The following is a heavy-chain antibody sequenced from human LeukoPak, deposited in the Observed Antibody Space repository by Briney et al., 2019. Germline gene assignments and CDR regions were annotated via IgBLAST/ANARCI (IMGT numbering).Heavy chain of an antibody. J-gene: IGHJ6*02. CDR3: ARGEYSSSWPYYYYGMDV. CDR1: GYTFTGYY. D-gene: IGHD6-13*01. Sequence: ASVKVSCKASGYTFTGYYMHWVRQAPGQGLEWMGWINPNSGGTNYAQKFRGWVTMTRDTSISTAYMELSRLRSDDTAVYYCARGEYSSSWPYYYYGMDVWGQGTTVTVSS. CDR2: INPNSGGT. V-gene: IGHV1-2*04.